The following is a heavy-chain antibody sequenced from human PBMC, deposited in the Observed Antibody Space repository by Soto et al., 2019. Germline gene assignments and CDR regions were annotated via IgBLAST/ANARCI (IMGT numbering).Heavy chain of an antibody. CDR3: ARDPSGNPYYHYYGMDG. Sequence: SVKVSCKASGCTFSSYAISWVGQAPGQGLEWMGGIIPIFGTANYAQKFQGRVTITADESTSTAYMELSSLRSEDTAVYYCARDPSGNPYYHYYGMDGWGQGTTATVSS. CDR1: GCTFSSYA. CDR2: IIPIFGTA. J-gene: IGHJ6*02. V-gene: IGHV1-69*13. D-gene: IGHD3-3*01.